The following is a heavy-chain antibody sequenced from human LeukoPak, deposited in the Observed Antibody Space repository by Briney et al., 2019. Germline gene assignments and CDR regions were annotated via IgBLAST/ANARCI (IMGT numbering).Heavy chain of an antibody. V-gene: IGHV3-48*03. CDR2: ISSSCSTI. Sequence: PGGSLRLSCAASGFTFSRYEMHWVRQAPGKGLEWVSYISSSCSTIYYADSVKGRFTISRDNAKNSLYLQMNSLRAEDTAVYYCARDRSPGDYDILTGYANWDYYYYGMDVWGKGTTVTVSS. CDR1: GFTFSRYE. D-gene: IGHD3-9*01. CDR3: ARDRSPGDYDILTGYANWDYYYYGMDV. J-gene: IGHJ6*04.